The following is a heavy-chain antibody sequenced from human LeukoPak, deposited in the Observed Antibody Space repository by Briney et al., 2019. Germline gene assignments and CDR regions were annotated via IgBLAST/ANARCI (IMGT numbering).Heavy chain of an antibody. Sequence: PSETLSLTCTVSGGSISSYYWSWIRQPPGKGLEWIGYFYYSGSTNYNPSLKSRVTISVDTSKNQFSLKLSSVTAADTAVYYCARVVVVAARGDWFDPWGQGTLVTVSS. CDR2: FYYSGST. J-gene: IGHJ5*02. D-gene: IGHD2-15*01. CDR1: GGSISSYY. CDR3: ARVVVVAARGDWFDP. V-gene: IGHV4-59*01.